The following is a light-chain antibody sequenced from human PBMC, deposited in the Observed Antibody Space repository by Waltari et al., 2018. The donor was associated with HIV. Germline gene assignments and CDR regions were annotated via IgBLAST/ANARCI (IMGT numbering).Light chain of an antibody. J-gene: IGLJ3*02. Sequence: QSALTQPASVSGSPGQSITISCTGTSSDVGGYNLVSWYQQHPGKAPKLMIHAGIKRPSGVSTRFSGSKSGNTASMTISGLQADDEADYYCCSYAGSSTWVFGGGTKLTVL. CDR2: AGI. CDR1: SSDVGGYNL. V-gene: IGLV2-23*01. CDR3: CSYAGSSTWV.